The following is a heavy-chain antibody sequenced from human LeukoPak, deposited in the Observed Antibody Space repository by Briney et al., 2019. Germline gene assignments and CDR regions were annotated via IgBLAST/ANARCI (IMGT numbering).Heavy chain of an antibody. CDR2: ISSSSSYI. J-gene: IGHJ3*02. CDR1: GFTFSSYS. V-gene: IGHV3-21*06. Sequence: GGSLRLSCAASGFTFSSYSMNWVRQAPGKGLERVSSISSSSSYIYYADSVKGRFTLSRDNAKNSLHLQMNSLRAEDTAIYYCVREAGFAFDIWGQGTMVTVSS. D-gene: IGHD3-10*01. CDR3: VREAGFAFDI.